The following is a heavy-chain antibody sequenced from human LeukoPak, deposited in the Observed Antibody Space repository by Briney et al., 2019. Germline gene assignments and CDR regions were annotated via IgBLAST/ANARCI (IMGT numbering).Heavy chain of an antibody. D-gene: IGHD6-13*01. CDR1: GFVFSSFG. CDR2: ISSTSAYK. J-gene: IGHJ4*02. CDR3: ARDASWSSSWLDY. V-gene: IGHV3-21*01. Sequence: PGGSLRLSCEASGFVFSSFGVLWVRQTPGKGLEWVSSISSTSAYKYYADSVRGRFTISRDNAKNSLYLQMNSLRAEDTAVYYCARDASWSSSWLDYWGQGTLVTVSS.